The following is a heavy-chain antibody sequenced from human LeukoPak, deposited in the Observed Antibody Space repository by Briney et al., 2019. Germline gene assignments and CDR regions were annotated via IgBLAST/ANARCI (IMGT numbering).Heavy chain of an antibody. CDR3: AREMVQLPTHMDV. V-gene: IGHV4-38-2*02. D-gene: IGHD5-18*01. CDR1: GGSIGSHN. CDR2: IYHSGST. J-gene: IGHJ6*03. Sequence: SETLSLTCTVSGGSIGSHNWTWIRQPPGKGLEWIGSIYHSGSTYYNPSLKSRVTISVDTSKNQFSLKLSSVTAADTAVYYCAREMVQLPTHMDVWGKGTTVTVSS.